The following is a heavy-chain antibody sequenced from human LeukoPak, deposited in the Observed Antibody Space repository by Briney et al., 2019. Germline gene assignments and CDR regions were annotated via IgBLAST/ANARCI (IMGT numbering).Heavy chain of an antibody. CDR3: ASMCSGGSCYYYYYYGMDV. Sequence: TGGSLRLSCAASGFTFSSYSMNWVRQAPGKGLEWVSSISSSSSYIYYADSVKGRFTISRDNAKNSLYLQMNSLRAEDTAVYYCASMCSGGSCYYYYYYGMDVWGQGTTVTVSS. CDR1: GFTFSSYS. D-gene: IGHD2-15*01. J-gene: IGHJ6*02. V-gene: IGHV3-21*01. CDR2: ISSSSSYI.